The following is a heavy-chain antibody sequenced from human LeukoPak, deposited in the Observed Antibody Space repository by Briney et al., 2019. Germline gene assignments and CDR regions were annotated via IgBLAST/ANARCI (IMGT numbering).Heavy chain of an antibody. CDR2: ISYDGSNK. CDR3: ARDQSSGWYPILYYFDY. V-gene: IGHV3-30-3*01. D-gene: IGHD6-19*01. CDR1: GFTFSSYA. J-gene: IGHJ4*02. Sequence: GGSPRLSCAASGFTFSSYAMHWVRQAPGKGLEWVAVISYDGSNKYYADSVKGRFTISRDNSKNTLYLQMNSLRAEDTAVYYCARDQSSGWYPILYYFDYWGQGTLVTVSS.